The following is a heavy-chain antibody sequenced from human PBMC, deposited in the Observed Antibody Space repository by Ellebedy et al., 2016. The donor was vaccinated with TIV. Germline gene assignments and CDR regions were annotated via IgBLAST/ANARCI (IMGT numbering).Heavy chain of an antibody. CDR2: FDPEDGET. V-gene: IGHV1-24*01. Sequence: AASVQVSCKVSGYTLTELSMHWVRQAPGKGLEWMGGFDPEDGETIYAQKFQGRVTMTEDTSTDTAYMELSSLRSEDTAVYYCARGGYDSSGYYTHLDYWGQGTLVTVSS. CDR3: ARGGYDSSGYYTHLDY. D-gene: IGHD3-22*01. J-gene: IGHJ4*02. CDR1: GYTLTELS.